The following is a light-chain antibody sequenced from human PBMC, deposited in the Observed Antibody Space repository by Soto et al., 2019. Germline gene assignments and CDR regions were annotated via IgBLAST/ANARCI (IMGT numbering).Light chain of an antibody. Sequence: DIQMTQSPATLSASVGDRVTITCRASQSLSGWLAWYQQKPGKAPKLLIYDASSLESGVPSRFSGSGSGTEFALTISSLQPEDFATYYCQQYYSYPWTFGQGTKVEIK. CDR1: QSLSGW. CDR2: DAS. V-gene: IGKV1-5*01. CDR3: QQYYSYPWT. J-gene: IGKJ1*01.